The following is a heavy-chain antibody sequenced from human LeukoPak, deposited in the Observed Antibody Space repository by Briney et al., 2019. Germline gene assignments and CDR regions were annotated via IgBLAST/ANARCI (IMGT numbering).Heavy chain of an antibody. D-gene: IGHD5-12*01. Sequence: QPGGSLRLSCAASGFTVSSYGMHWVRQAPGKGLEWVAVISYDGSNKYYADSVKGRFTISRDNSKNTLYLQMNSLRAEDTAVYYCARGGYSGYDPPLGYWGQGTLVTVSS. J-gene: IGHJ4*02. V-gene: IGHV3-30*03. CDR1: GFTVSSYG. CDR3: ARGGYSGYDPPLGY. CDR2: ISYDGSNK.